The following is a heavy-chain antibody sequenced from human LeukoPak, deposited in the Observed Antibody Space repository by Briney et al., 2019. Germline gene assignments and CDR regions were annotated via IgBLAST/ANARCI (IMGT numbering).Heavy chain of an antibody. Sequence: GGSLRLSCAGSGFSFSSHWMSWVRQAPGKGLEWVGNIKEDGSEQYYVDSLKGRFTISRDNANNSLYLQMNSLRGEDTAVYYCARERRGFPENFDHWGQGALVAVSS. D-gene: IGHD3-10*01. CDR3: ARERRGFPENFDH. J-gene: IGHJ4*02. V-gene: IGHV3-7*01. CDR2: IKEDGSEQ. CDR1: GFSFSSHW.